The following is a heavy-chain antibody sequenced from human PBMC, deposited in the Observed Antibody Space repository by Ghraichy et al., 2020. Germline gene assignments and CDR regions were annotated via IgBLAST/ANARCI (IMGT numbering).Heavy chain of an antibody. D-gene: IGHD2-2*01. J-gene: IGHJ4*02. CDR2: IYYSGST. Sequence: SETLSLTCTVSGGSISSSSYYWGWIRQPPGKGLEWIGSIYYSGSTYYNPSLKSRVTISVDTSKNQFSLKLSSVTAADTAVYYCARHEILGHRYCSSTSCYHNYFDYWGQGTLVTVSS. V-gene: IGHV4-39*01. CDR3: ARHEILGHRYCSSTSCYHNYFDY. CDR1: GGSISSSSYY.